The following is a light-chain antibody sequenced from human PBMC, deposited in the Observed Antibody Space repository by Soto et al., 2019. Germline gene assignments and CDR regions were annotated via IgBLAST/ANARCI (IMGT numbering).Light chain of an antibody. CDR2: SAS. J-gene: IGKJ2*01. V-gene: IGKV1-39*01. Sequence: DIQMSQSPSSLSASVGDSVTITCRASETIIDYLNWYQQQPGEAPKLLIFSASSLHSGVPSRFRGSGSGTHFTLTISSLQPEDFATYFCQQSFNAPRTFGQGTKLQAK. CDR3: QQSFNAPRT. CDR1: ETIIDY.